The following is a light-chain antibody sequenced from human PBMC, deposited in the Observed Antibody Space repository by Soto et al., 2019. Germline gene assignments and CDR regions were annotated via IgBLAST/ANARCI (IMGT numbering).Light chain of an antibody. CDR2: DAS. V-gene: IGKV3-15*01. CDR1: QNVYNN. J-gene: IGKJ4*01. Sequence: EIVMTQSPATLSVSPGEGATLSCKASQNVYNNLAWYQQRPGQPPRLLIYDASTRATGISARFNGSGYGTEFTLTISSLQSEDSAVYFCQQCRNWPLTFGGGTKVEIK. CDR3: QQCRNWPLT.